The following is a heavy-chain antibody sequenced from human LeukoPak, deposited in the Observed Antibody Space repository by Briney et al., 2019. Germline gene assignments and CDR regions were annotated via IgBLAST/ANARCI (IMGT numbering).Heavy chain of an antibody. Sequence: GGSLRLSCAASGFTFSDYYMSWIRQAPGKGLEWVANINQDGSEKYYVDSVRGRFAISRDNAKNSLYLQMNSLRPEDTAMYYCTGETYYFDYWGQGALVTVSS. J-gene: IGHJ4*02. CDR2: INQDGSEK. CDR1: GFTFSDYY. V-gene: IGHV3-7*04. CDR3: TGETYYFDY.